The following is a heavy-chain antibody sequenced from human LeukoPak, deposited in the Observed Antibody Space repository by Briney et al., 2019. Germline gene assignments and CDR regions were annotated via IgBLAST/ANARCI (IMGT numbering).Heavy chain of an antibody. J-gene: IGHJ4*02. D-gene: IGHD1-20*01. CDR3: ARDQRHNWNPGVFDY. V-gene: IGHV4-59*01. CDR1: GGSISSYY. CDR2: IYYSGST. Sequence: SETLSLTCTVSGGSISSYYWSWIRQPPGKGLEWIGYIYYSGSTNYNPSLKSRVTISVDTSKNQFSLKLSSVTAADTAVYYCARDQRHNWNPGVFDYWGQGTLVTVSS.